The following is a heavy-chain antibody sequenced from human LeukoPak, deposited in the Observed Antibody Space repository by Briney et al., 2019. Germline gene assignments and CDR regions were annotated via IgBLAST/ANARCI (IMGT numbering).Heavy chain of an antibody. CDR1: GGSISSYY. J-gene: IGHJ4*02. V-gene: IGHV4-59*01. D-gene: IGHD2-15*01. Sequence: PSETLSLTCTVSGGSISSYYWSWIRQPPGKGLEWIGYIYYSGSTNYNPSLKSRVTISVDTSKNQFPLKLSSVTAADTAVYYCARAYPFYCSGGSCSPYYFDYWGQGTLVTVSS. CDR3: ARAYPFYCSGGSCSPYYFDY. CDR2: IYYSGST.